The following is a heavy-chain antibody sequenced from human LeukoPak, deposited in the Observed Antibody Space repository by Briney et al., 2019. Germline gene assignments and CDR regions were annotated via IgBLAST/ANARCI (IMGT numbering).Heavy chain of an antibody. Sequence: PSETLSLTCAVSGGSISSGGYSWSWIRQPPGKGLEWIGYIYHSGSTYYNPSLKSRVTISVDRSKNQFSLKLSSVTAADTAVYYCARARGDIVVVPAVIPERYFDYWGQGTLVTVSS. CDR2: IYHSGST. J-gene: IGHJ4*02. D-gene: IGHD2-2*02. CDR3: ARARGDIVVVPAVIPERYFDY. V-gene: IGHV4-30-2*01. CDR1: GGSISSGGYS.